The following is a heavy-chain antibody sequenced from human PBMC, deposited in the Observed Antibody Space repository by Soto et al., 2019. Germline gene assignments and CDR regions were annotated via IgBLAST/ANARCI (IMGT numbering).Heavy chain of an antibody. CDR1: DFPFISNG. Sequence: QVPLVEPGGGVVRPGGPLRPPGAALDFPFISNGMNWVGRAPGKGREGVAVIWYDGSNKYYADSVKGRFTISRDNSKNTLYLQMNSLRAEDTAVYYCARDASVDLGYFDYWGQGTLVTVSS. J-gene: IGHJ4*02. CDR3: ARDASVDLGYFDY. V-gene: IGHV3-33*01. CDR2: IWYDGSNK. D-gene: IGHD5-12*01.